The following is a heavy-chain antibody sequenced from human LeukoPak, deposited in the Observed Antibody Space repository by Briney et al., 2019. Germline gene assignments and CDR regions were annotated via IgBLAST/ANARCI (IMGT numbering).Heavy chain of an antibody. CDR3: AKDFPALDY. CDR1: GFTFSNAW. CDR2: ISGSGGST. V-gene: IGHV3-23*01. Sequence: GGSLRLSCAASGFTFSNAWMSWVRQAPGKGLEWVSAISGSGGSTYYADSVKGRFTITRDNSKNTLYLQMNSLRAEDTAVYYCAKDFPALDYWGQGTLVTVSS. J-gene: IGHJ4*02.